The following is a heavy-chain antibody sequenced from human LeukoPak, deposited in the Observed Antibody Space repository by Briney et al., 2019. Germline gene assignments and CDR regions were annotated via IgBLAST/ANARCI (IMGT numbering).Heavy chain of an antibody. J-gene: IGHJ4*02. Sequence: AASVKVSCKASGYTFTSYGISWVRQAPGQGLEWMGWISAYNGNTNYAQKLQGRVTMTTDTSTSTAYMELRSLRFADTAVYYCARRIFDWLSLPDYGGQETLVTVSS. CDR2: ISAYNGNT. V-gene: IGHV1-18*01. CDR1: GYTFTSYG. CDR3: ARRIFDWLSLPDY. D-gene: IGHD3-9*01.